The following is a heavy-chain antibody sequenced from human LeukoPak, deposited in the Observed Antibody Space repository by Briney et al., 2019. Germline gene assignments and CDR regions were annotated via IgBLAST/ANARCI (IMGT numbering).Heavy chain of an antibody. V-gene: IGHV4-59*08. CDR3: ASGKSGFSYGYEVHYYYGMDV. Sequence: NASETLSLTCNVSDVSIRRYFWAWLRQPSGKGLEWIGYINYSGSTNYNPSLKSRVTISVDTSKNQFSLKLSSVTASDTAVYYCASGKSGFSYGYEVHYYYGMDVWGQGTTVTISS. CDR2: INYSGST. D-gene: IGHD5-18*01. CDR1: DVSIRRYF. J-gene: IGHJ6*02.